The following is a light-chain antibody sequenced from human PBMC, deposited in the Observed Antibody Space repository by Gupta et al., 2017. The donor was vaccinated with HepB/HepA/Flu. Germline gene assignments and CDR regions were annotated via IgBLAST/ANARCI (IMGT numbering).Light chain of an antibody. CDR3: RQGKDWAWR. V-gene: IGKV2-30*01. CDR1: QSLVYSDGNTY. CDR2: KGS. Sequence: DVVMTQSPLSLPVTLGQPASISCRSSQSLVYSDGNTYLNWFQQRPGQSPRRLIYKGSNRFSGVPDRISGSGSCSDFRLKIIRVVAEDVVVTYCRQGKDWAWRFGQGTKLEIK. J-gene: IGKJ1*01.